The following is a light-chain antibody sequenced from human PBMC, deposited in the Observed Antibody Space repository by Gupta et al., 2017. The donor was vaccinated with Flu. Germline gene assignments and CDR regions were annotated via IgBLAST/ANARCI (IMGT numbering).Light chain of an antibody. J-gene: IGLJ1*01. Sequence: QSVLTQPPSASGTPGQRVTTSCSGSSSNIGRNTVNWYQQLPGTAPKLLIYGNNQRPSGVPDRFSGSKSGTSASLAISGLQSEDEADYYCAAWDDSLNGPVFGAGTKVTVL. CDR3: AAWDDSLNGPV. V-gene: IGLV1-44*01. CDR1: SSNIGRNT. CDR2: GNN.